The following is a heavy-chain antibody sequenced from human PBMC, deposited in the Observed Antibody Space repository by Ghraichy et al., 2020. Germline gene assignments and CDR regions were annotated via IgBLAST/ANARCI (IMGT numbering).Heavy chain of an antibody. V-gene: IGHV4-59*01. CDR2: VYFTGST. CDR1: GDSISNYY. Sequence: ETLSLTCTVSGDSISNYYWTWIRQPPGKGLEWIGYVYFTGSTKYSPSLKSRVTISMDTSKNQLSLKLNSVTAADTAVYYCARAGPRDWYSDLWGRGTLVAVSS. CDR3: ARAGPRDWYSDL. J-gene: IGHJ2*01.